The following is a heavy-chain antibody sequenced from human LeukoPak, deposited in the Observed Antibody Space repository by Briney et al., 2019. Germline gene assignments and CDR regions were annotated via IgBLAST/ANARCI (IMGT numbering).Heavy chain of an antibody. D-gene: IGHD6-19*01. Sequence: SETLSLTCTVSGGSISSYYWSWIRQPPGKGLEWIGYIYYSGSTNYNPSLKSRVTISVDASKNQFSLKLSSVTAADTAVYYCAREVAGTGKVYWGQGTLVTVSS. J-gene: IGHJ4*02. V-gene: IGHV4-59*01. CDR3: AREVAGTGKVY. CDR2: IYYSGST. CDR1: GGSISSYY.